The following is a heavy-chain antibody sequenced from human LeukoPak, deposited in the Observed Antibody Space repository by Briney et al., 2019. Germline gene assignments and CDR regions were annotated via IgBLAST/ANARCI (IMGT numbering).Heavy chain of an antibody. V-gene: IGHV3-9*01. J-gene: IGHJ5*02. CDR2: ISWNSGSI. CDR3: AKSRWFDP. CDR1: GFTFDDYA. Sequence: PGGSLRLSCAASGFTFDDYAMHWVRQATGKGLEWVSGISWNSGSIGYADSVKGRFTISRDNAKNSLYLQMNSLRAEDTALYYCAKSRWFDPWGQGTLVTVSS.